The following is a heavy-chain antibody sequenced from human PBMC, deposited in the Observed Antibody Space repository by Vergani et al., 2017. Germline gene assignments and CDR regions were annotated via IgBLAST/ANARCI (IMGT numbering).Heavy chain of an antibody. CDR2: INPNSGGT. CDR1: GGTFSSYA. V-gene: IGHV1-2*02. J-gene: IGHJ6*02. CDR3: ARKSPHYYYYYGMDV. Sequence: QVQLVQSGAEVKKPGSSVKVSCKASGGTFSSYAISWVRQAPGQGLEWMGWINPNSGGTNYAQKFQGRVTMTRDTSISTAYMELSRLRSDDTAVYYCARKSPHYYYYYGMDVWGQGTTVTVSS.